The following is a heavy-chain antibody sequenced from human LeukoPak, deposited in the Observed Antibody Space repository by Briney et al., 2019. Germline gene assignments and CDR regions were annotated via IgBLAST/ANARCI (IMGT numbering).Heavy chain of an antibody. CDR2: IYPNSGGT. Sequence: ASVKVSCKASGYTFTRYYMHWVRQAPGQGLEWMGWIYPNSGGTNYAQKFQGRVTMTRDTSITTAYMELSRLSSDDTAVYYCARHPGKVTNDWYFDLWGRGTLVTVSS. V-gene: IGHV1-2*02. D-gene: IGHD4-23*01. J-gene: IGHJ2*01. CDR3: ARHPGKVTNDWYFDL. CDR1: GYTFTRYY.